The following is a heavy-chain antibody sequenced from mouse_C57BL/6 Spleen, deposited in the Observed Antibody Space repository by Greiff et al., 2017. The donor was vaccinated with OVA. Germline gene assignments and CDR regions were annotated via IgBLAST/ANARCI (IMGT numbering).Heavy chain of an antibody. CDR2: IDPATGGT. J-gene: IGHJ1*03. CDR1: GYTFTDYE. CDR3: TRVEDYGIGGGDFEV. Sequence: QVQLQQSGAELVRPGASVTLSCKASGYTFTDYEMHWVKQTPVHGLEWIGAIDPATGGTAYNQKFKGKAILTADKSSSTAYMELRSLTSQDSVIYYCTRVEDYGIGGGDFEVWGTGTTLTVSS. D-gene: IGHD1-1*01. V-gene: IGHV1-15*01.